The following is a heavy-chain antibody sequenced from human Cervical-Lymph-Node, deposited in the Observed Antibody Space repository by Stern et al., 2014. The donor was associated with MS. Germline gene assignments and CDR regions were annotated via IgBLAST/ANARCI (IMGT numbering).Heavy chain of an antibody. CDR2: VYYSGAT. CDR1: GDSISSYTHY. D-gene: IGHD2-8*02. Sequence: QVQLQESGPGLVKPSETLSLTCAVSGDSISSYTHYWAWIRQPPGKGLEWIGSVYYSGATYYNPSLQSPVTISVDTSKNHFPLGLTSVTAADTAVYYCAKHACTGAACPFDLWGQGTLVTVSS. CDR3: AKHACTGAACPFDL. V-gene: IGHV4-39*01. J-gene: IGHJ4*02.